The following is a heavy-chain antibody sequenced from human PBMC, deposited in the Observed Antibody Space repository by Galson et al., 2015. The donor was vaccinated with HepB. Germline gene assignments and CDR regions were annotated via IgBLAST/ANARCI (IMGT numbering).Heavy chain of an antibody. J-gene: IGHJ6*03. Sequence: SLRLSCAASGFTFSTYWMHWVRQTPGKGLVWVSRINSDGSSTRYTDSVKGRFSITRDNAKNTLYLQMISLRAEDTAVYYCARDRYDIWSGSSYMDVWGKGTTVTVSS. CDR1: GFTFSTYW. D-gene: IGHD3-3*01. CDR3: ARDRYDIWSGSSYMDV. CDR2: INSDGSST. V-gene: IGHV3-74*01.